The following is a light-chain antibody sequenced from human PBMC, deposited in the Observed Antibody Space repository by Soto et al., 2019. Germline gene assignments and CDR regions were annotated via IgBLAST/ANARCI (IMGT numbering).Light chain of an antibody. CDR1: NIGSKS. J-gene: IGLJ1*01. CDR3: QVWDSSTDHYV. V-gene: IGLV3-21*02. Sequence: SYELTQPPSVSVALGQTARITCGGNNIGSKSVHWYQQQPGQAPVLVVSDDSDRPSGIPERFSGSNSGNTATLTIGRVEAGDEADYYCQVWDSSTDHYVFGTGTKLTVL. CDR2: DDS.